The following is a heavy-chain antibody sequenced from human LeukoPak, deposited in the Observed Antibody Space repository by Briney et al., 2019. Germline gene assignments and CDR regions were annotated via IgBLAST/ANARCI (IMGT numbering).Heavy chain of an antibody. Sequence: GASVKVSCKASGGTFSSYTISWVRQAPGQGLEWMGRIIPILGIANYAQKFQGRVTITADKSTSTAYMELSSLRSEDTAVYYCARDRDGSSWSLYGMDVWGQGTTVTVSS. CDR1: GGTFSSYT. D-gene: IGHD6-13*01. V-gene: IGHV1-69*04. CDR3: ARDRDGSSWSLYGMDV. J-gene: IGHJ6*02. CDR2: IIPILGIA.